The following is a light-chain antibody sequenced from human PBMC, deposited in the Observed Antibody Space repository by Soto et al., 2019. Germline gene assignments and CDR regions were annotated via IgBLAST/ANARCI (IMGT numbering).Light chain of an antibody. CDR2: IGD. CDR3: AAWDDNLNAYV. V-gene: IGLV1-47*02. J-gene: IGLJ1*01. CDR1: TSNIGTFY. Sequence: QSVLTQPPSASSTPGQTVTISCSGSTSNIGTFYVYWYQHLPGTAPKLLIYIGDQRASGVSDRFSGSKSGTSASLAISGLRFDDEADYYCAAWDDNLNAYVFGSGTKLTVL.